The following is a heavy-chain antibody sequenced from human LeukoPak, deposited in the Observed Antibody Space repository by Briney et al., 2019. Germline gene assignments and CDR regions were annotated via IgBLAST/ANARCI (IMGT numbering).Heavy chain of an antibody. CDR1: GYTFTSYD. CDR2: MNPNSGNT. D-gene: IGHD6-19*01. J-gene: IGHJ2*01. CDR3: AREAEAVAGPDEVRYFDL. V-gene: IGHV1-18*01. Sequence: GASVKVSCKASGYTFTSYDINWVRQATGQGLEWMGWMNPNSGNTNYAQKLQGRVTMTTDTSTSTAYMELRSLRSDDTAVYYCAREAEAVAGPDEVRYFDLWGRGTLVTVSS.